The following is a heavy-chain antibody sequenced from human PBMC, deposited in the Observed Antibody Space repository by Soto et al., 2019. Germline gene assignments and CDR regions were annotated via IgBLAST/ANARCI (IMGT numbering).Heavy chain of an antibody. CDR3: AGTTSLQWYYLDV. V-gene: IGHV6-1*01. Sequence: QVQLQQSGPGLVRPSQTLSLTCAISEDSVSSNSAAWNWIRQSPSRGLEWLGRTYYRPRWYNDSAFSVKCRISFYPDTSKDQFSRHLNSVTHEATALYYWAGTTSLQWYYLDVWDKGPTVTASS. J-gene: IGHJ6*03. CDR2: TYYRPRWYN. CDR1: EDSVSSNSAA. D-gene: IGHD1-7*01.